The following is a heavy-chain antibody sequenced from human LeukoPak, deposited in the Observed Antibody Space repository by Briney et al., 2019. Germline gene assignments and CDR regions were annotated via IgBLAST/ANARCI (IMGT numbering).Heavy chain of an antibody. CDR3: ARRGGSGRAFDY. D-gene: IGHD1-26*01. CDR2: IYYTGST. V-gene: IGHV4-39*01. CDR1: GASISGGAYY. J-gene: IGHJ4*02. Sequence: SETLSLTCSVSGASISGGAYYWGWIRQPPGKGLEWIGSIYYTGSTYDNPSLKSRVTISVDTSKNQFSLKLSSVTAADTAVYYCARRGGSGRAFDYWGQGTLVTVSS.